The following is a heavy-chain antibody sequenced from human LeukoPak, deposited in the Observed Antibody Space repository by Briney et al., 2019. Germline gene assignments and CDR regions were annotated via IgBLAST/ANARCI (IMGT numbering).Heavy chain of an antibody. Sequence: SQTLSLTCVISGDSVSTNSAAWNWIRQSPSRGLEWLGRTYYRSKWYNNYAESVRSRITINPDTSKNQFSLHPNSVTPEDTAVYYCTRDLGGYETYYYYGMDVWGQGTTVTVSS. D-gene: IGHD5-12*01. V-gene: IGHV6-1*01. CDR1: GDSVSTNSAA. J-gene: IGHJ6*02. CDR3: TRDLGGYETYYYYGMDV. CDR2: TYYRSKWYN.